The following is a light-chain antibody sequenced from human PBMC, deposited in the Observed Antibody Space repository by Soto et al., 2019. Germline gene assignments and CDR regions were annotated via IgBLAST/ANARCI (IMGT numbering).Light chain of an antibody. CDR2: DVT. V-gene: IGLV2-11*01. J-gene: IGLJ1*01. CDR1: SSDVGAHNY. Sequence: QSALTQPRSVSGSPGQSVTISCTGTSSDVGAHNYVSWYQQHPGKAPKLIIYDVTKWPSGVPDRFSGSKSGNTASLTISGLQADDEADYYCFSYADTSSSYVFGTGTKVTVL. CDR3: FSYADTSSSYV.